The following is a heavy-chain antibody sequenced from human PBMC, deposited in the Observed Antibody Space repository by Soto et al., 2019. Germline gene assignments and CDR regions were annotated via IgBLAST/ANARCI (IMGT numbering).Heavy chain of an antibody. CDR1: GYSFTSYW. CDR3: ARHSGYSYGYLVYYYYYGMDV. CDR2: IDPSDSYT. J-gene: IGHJ6*04. D-gene: IGHD5-18*01. Sequence: GESLKISCKGSGYSFTSYWISWVRQMPGKGLELMGRIDPSDSYTNYSPSFQGHVTISADKSISTAYLQWSSLKASDTAMYYCARHSGYSYGYLVYYYYYGMDVWGEGTTVTVSS. V-gene: IGHV5-10-1*01.